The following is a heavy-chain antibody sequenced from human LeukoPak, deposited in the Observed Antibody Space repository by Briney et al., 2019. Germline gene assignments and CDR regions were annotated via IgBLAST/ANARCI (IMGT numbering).Heavy chain of an antibody. Sequence: GSLRLSCAASGFTFSSYAMSWVRQAPGKGLEWVSAISGSGGSTYYADSVKGRFTISRDNSKNTLYLQMNSLRAEDTAVYYCAKEWSYGSGSPSSGYFDYWGQGTLVTVSS. CDR1: GFTFSSYA. D-gene: IGHD3-10*01. CDR2: ISGSGGST. J-gene: IGHJ4*02. CDR3: AKEWSYGSGSPSSGYFDY. V-gene: IGHV3-23*01.